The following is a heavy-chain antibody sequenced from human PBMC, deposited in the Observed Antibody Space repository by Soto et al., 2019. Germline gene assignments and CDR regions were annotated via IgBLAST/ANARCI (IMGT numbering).Heavy chain of an antibody. J-gene: IGHJ3*02. V-gene: IGHV4-59*01. CDR3: AREYYDFWSVGAFDI. CDR1: GGSISSYY. CDR2: IYYSGST. D-gene: IGHD3-3*01. Sequence: QVQLQESGPGLVKPSETLSLTCTVSGGSISSYYWSWIRQPPGKGLEWIGYIYYSGSTNYNPSLKSRVTISVDTSKNQFSLKLSSVTAADTAVYYCAREYYDFWSVGAFDIWGQGTMVTVSS.